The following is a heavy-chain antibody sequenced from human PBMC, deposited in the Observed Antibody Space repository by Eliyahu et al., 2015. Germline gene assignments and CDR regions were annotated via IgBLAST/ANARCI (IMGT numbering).Heavy chain of an antibody. Sequence: EVQLVESGGGLAQAGGSLRLSCVVSGFTFSTYSMNWIRQAPGKGLEWVSYISSSSSSMNYADSVKGRFTISRDNAKDSLYLQMNSLRDEDTAVYYCASILPGSGSYGGLNYWGQGTLVTVSS. CDR3: ASILPGSGSYGGLNY. D-gene: IGHD3-10*01. CDR1: GFTFSTYS. CDR2: ISSSSSSM. V-gene: IGHV3-48*02. J-gene: IGHJ4*02.